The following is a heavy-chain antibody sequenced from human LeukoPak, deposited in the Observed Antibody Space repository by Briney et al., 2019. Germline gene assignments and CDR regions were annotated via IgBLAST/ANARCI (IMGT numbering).Heavy chain of an antibody. Sequence: GASVKVSCKASGYTFTSYYMHWVRQAPGQGLEWMGIINPSGGSTSYAQKFRGRVTMTRDMSTSTVHMELSSLRSEDTAVYYCARDRGVWELLYYFDYWGQGTLVTVSS. CDR3: ARDRGVWELLYYFDY. D-gene: IGHD1-26*01. J-gene: IGHJ4*02. CDR2: INPSGGST. CDR1: GYTFTSYY. V-gene: IGHV1-46*01.